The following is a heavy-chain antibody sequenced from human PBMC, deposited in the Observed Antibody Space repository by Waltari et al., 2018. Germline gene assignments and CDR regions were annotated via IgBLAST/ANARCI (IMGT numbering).Heavy chain of an antibody. CDR1: GGTFSGYY. J-gene: IGHJ5*02. D-gene: IGHD1-20*01. CDR3: AKVNWNTNDQS. CDR2: LRFNGINT. V-gene: IGHV3-23*01. Sequence: VQLQHWGAGLLKPSETLSLTCAVYGGTFSGYYWSWIRQPPGKGLEWVSALRFNGINTYYADSVKGRFTISRDNSKNALYLQMNSLRAEDTAVYYCAKVNWNTNDQSWGQGTLVTVSS.